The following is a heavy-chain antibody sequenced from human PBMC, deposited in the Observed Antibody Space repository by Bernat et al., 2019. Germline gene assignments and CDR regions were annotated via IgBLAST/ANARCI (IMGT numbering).Heavy chain of an antibody. CDR3: ARGGFDTMVRGVYSAFDI. CDR2: INSDGSST. J-gene: IGHJ3*02. V-gene: IGHV3-74*01. Sequence: EVQLVESGGGLVQPGGSLRLSCAASGFTFSSYWMHWVRQAPGKGLVWVSRINSDGSSTSYADSVKGRFTISRDNAKNTLYLQMNSLRAEDTAVYYCARGGFDTMVRGVYSAFDIWGQGTMVTVSS. D-gene: IGHD3-10*01. CDR1: GFTFSSYW.